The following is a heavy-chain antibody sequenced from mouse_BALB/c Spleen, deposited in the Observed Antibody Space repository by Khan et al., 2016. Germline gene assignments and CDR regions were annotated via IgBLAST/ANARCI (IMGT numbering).Heavy chain of an antibody. CDR2: IAYSGST. J-gene: IGHJ3*01. CDR1: GYSITSDYT. V-gene: IGHV3-2*02. Sequence: EVQLQESGPGLVKPSQSLSLTCTVTGYSITSDYTWNWIRQFPGNKLEWMGYIAYSGSTNYNPSLKSRISITRDTSKNQFFLQLSSVTTEDTATSYCAGRPYYTTGFAYWGQGTLATVSA. CDR3: AGRPYYTTGFAY. D-gene: IGHD2-12*01.